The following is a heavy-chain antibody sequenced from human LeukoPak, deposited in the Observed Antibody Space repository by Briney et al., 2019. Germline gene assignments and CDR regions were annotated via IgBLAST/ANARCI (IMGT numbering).Heavy chain of an antibody. Sequence: GGSLRLSCAASGFTFSSYWMSWVRQAPGKGLEWVANIKQDGSEKYYVDSVKGRFTISRDNSKNSLYLQMNSLRAEDTAVYYCASPRDYYDSSGWDYFDYWGQGTLVTVSS. CDR2: IKQDGSEK. V-gene: IGHV3-7*01. CDR1: GFTFSSYW. CDR3: ASPRDYYDSSGWDYFDY. D-gene: IGHD3-22*01. J-gene: IGHJ4*02.